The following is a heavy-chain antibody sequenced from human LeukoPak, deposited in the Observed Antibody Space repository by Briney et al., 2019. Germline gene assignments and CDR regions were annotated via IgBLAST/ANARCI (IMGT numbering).Heavy chain of an antibody. CDR1: GFTFSSYA. J-gene: IGHJ4*02. Sequence: PGGTLRLSCAASGFTFSSYAMSWVRQAPGKGLEWVSPISGSGSSTYYADSVKGRFTISRDNSKNTLYLQMNSLRAEDTAVYYCAKGVAVASPYYFDYWGQGTLATVSS. V-gene: IGHV3-23*01. D-gene: IGHD6-19*01. CDR2: ISGSGSST. CDR3: AKGVAVASPYYFDY.